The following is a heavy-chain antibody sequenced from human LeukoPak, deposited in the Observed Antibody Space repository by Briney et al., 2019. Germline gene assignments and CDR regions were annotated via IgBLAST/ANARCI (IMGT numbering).Heavy chain of an antibody. Sequence: PGGSLRLSCAASGFTFSNAWMSWVRQAPGKGVEWVGRIKSKTDGGTTDYAARVKGRFTILRDDSKNTLYLQMNSLKTEDTAVYYCTTDWGYSGYDYWGQGTLVTVSS. V-gene: IGHV3-15*01. CDR1: GFTFSNAW. CDR3: TTDWGYSGYDY. J-gene: IGHJ4*02. CDR2: IKSKTDGGTT. D-gene: IGHD5-12*01.